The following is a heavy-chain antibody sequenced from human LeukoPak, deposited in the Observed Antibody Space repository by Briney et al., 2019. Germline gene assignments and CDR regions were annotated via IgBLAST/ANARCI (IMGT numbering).Heavy chain of an antibody. V-gene: IGHV3-74*01. D-gene: IGHD2-2*01. CDR3: ARERCSSTSCYGFDY. CDR1: GFTFSSYW. CDR2: INSDGSST. Sequence: GGSLRLSCAASGFTFSSYWMHWVRQAPGKGLVWVSRINSDGSSTSYADSVKGRFTISRDNAKNTLYLQMNSPRAEDTAVYYCARERCSSTSCYGFDYWGQGTLVTVSS. J-gene: IGHJ4*02.